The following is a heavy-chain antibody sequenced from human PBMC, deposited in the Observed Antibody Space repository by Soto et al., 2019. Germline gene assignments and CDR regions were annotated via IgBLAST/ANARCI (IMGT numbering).Heavy chain of an antibody. CDR3: ARHRDANYYYYGMDA. J-gene: IGHJ6*02. CDR1: GGSISSSSYY. CDR2: ISYSGST. Sequence: QLQLQESGPGLVKPSETLSLTCTVSGGSISSSSYYCGWIRQPPGKGLEWIGSISYSGSTYYNPSLKSRVTVSVDTSKNQFSRRLSSVTDADTAVDYCARHRDANYYYYGMDAWGQGTTVTVSS. V-gene: IGHV4-39*01.